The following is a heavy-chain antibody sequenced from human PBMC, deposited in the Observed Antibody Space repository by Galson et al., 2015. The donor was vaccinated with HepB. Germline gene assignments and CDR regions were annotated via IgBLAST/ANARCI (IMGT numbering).Heavy chain of an antibody. J-gene: IGHJ5*02. V-gene: IGHV1-69*13. CDR3: ARDDYCSGGSCYPTWFDP. CDR1: GGTFSSYA. CDR2: IIPIFGTA. D-gene: IGHD2-15*01. Sequence: SVKVSCKASGGTFSSYAISWVRQAPGQGLEWMGGIIPIFGTANYVQKFQGRVTITADESTSTAYMELSSLRSEDTAVYYCARDDYCSGGSCYPTWFDPWGQGTLVTVSS.